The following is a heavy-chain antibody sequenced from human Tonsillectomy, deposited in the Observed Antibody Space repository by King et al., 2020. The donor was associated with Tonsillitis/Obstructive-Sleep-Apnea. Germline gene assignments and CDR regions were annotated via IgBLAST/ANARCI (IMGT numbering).Heavy chain of an antibody. CDR1: GFTFSNAW. V-gene: IGHV3-15*01. Sequence: VQLVESGGGLVKPGGSLRLSCAASGFTFSNAWMSWVRQAPGKGLEWVGRIKSKTDGGTTDYAAPVKGRFTISRDDSKKTLYLQMNSLKTEDTAVYYCTTGPYCGGDCYPDYWGQGTLVTVSS. D-gene: IGHD2-21*01. CDR2: IKSKTDGGTT. J-gene: IGHJ4*02. CDR3: TTGPYCGGDCYPDY.